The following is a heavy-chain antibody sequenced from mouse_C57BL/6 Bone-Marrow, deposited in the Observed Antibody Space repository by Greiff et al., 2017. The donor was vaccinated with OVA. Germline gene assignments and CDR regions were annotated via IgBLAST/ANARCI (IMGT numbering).Heavy chain of an antibody. CDR2: IYPRSGNT. Sequence: QVQLQQSGAELARPGASVKLSCKASGYTFTSYGISWVKQRTGQGLEWIGEIYPRSGNTYYNEKFKGKATLTADKSSSTAYMELRSLTSEDSAVYFCARWRDYGSSDYFDYWGQGTTLTVSS. CDR3: ARWRDYGSSDYFDY. D-gene: IGHD1-1*01. J-gene: IGHJ2*01. V-gene: IGHV1-81*01. CDR1: GYTFTSYG.